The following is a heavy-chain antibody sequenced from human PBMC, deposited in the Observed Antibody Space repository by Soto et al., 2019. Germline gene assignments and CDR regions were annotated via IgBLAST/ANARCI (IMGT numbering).Heavy chain of an antibody. D-gene: IGHD6-13*01. CDR3: TTVDGYSSSWTPYYYYYYYMDV. CDR1: GCTFSNAW. Sequence: PGGSLRLSCAASGCTFSNAWMSWVRQAPGKGLEWVGRIKSKTDGGTTDYAAPVKGRFTISRDDSKNTLYLQMNSLKTEDTAVYYCTTVDGYSSSWTPYYYYYYYMDVWGKGTTVTVSS. J-gene: IGHJ6*03. V-gene: IGHV3-15*01. CDR2: IKSKTDGGTT.